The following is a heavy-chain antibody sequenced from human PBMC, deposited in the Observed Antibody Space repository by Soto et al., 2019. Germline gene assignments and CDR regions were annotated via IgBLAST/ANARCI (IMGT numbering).Heavy chain of an antibody. CDR1: GCSGNNNAFS. CDR3: ARALSTHRAVAGMGYFDY. CDR2: ISFSGRA. D-gene: IGHD6-19*01. V-gene: IGHV4-31*03. Sequence: PXETLSLTCTVAGCSGNNNAFSWTWIRQHPGKGPECICHISFSGRASYSPSLKRRVAISRDASKNHFSLQLTSVTAADTAVYYCARALSTHRAVAGMGYFDYWGPGTLVTVAS. J-gene: IGHJ4*02.